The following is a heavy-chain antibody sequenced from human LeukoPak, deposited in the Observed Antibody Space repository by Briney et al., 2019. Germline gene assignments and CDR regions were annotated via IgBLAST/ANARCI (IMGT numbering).Heavy chain of an antibody. J-gene: IGHJ4*02. CDR1: GFTLSSHW. CDR2: IESDGRT. V-gene: IGHV3-74*01. D-gene: IGHD3/OR15-3a*01. Sequence: GGPLRLSCAASGFTLSSHWMHWVRQVPGKGLVSVSRIESDGRTAYADSVKGRFIISRENAQRTLYLQMNSLRVEDTAVYYCARDGRGPDYWGQGTLVTVTS. CDR3: ARDGRGPDY.